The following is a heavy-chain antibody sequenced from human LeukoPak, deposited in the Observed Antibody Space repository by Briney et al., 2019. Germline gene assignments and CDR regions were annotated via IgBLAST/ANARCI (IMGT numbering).Heavy chain of an antibody. CDR1: GFTFSDYW. Sequence: GGSLRLSCSASGFTFSDYWMMWVRQAPGKGLEWVGNIRQDDSEKNYVDSVKGRFTISRDNARNSLYLQMSSLRVDDTAVYFCARDIPSGFYTPDYWGQGTLVTVSS. D-gene: IGHD5-12*01. CDR2: IRQDDSEK. V-gene: IGHV3-7*01. CDR3: ARDIPSGFYTPDY. J-gene: IGHJ4*02.